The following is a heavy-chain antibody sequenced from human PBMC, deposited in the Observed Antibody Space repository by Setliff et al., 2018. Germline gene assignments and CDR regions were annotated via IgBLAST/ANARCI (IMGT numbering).Heavy chain of an antibody. CDR3: ARSRTTAVKGGVFAV. V-gene: IGHV4-59*06. J-gene: IGHJ2*01. CDR2: IYYSGST. CDR1: GGSISTYY. D-gene: IGHD1-7*01. Sequence: SETLSLTCTVSGGSISTYYWSWIRQHPGKGLEWIGYIYYSGSTYYNPYLKSRVTISLDTSKNQFSLELSSVTAADTAVYYCARSRTTAVKGGVFAVWGRGTLVTVSS.